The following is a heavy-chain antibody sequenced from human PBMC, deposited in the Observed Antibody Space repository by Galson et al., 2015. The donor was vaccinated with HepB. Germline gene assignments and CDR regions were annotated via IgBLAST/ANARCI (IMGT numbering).Heavy chain of an antibody. CDR3: ARDWDYSSTSCYSNYYYYGMDV. CDR2: IIPIFGTA. V-gene: IGHV1-69*13. D-gene: IGHD2-2*01. Sequence: SVKVSCKASGGTFSSYAISWVRQAPGHGLEWMGGIIPIFGTANDAQKFQGRVTITADESTSTAYMELSSLRSEDTAVYYCARDWDYSSTSCYSNYYYYGMDVWGQGTTVTVSS. CDR1: GGTFSSYA. J-gene: IGHJ6*02.